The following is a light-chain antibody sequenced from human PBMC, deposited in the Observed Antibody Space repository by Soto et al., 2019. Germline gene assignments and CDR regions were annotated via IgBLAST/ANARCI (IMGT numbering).Light chain of an antibody. V-gene: IGKV3-20*01. J-gene: IGKJ3*01. CDR1: RFVSNYY. CDR2: AAS. CDR3: QHYADSPPVFT. Sequence: DIVLTQSPGTLSLSPGDRATLSCRTSRFVSNYYVAWYQQRPGQAPRLLIYAASSSATDIPDRFSGSGSGTDFTLTISRLEPEDFAVYYCQHYADSPPVFTFGPGPKVEI.